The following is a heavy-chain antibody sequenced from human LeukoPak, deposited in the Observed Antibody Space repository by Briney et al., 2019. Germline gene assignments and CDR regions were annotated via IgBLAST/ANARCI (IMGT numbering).Heavy chain of an antibody. CDR3: AGTYYYDKGAFDI. CDR1: GFTFSSYS. D-gene: IGHD3-22*01. V-gene: IGHV3-48*01. J-gene: IGHJ3*02. Sequence: GGSLRLSCAVSGFTFSSYSMTWVRQAPGKGLEWVSYISSTSSTVYYADSVKGRFTISRDNSKNTLYLQMNSLRAEDTAVYYCAGTYYYDKGAFDIWGQGTMVTVSS. CDR2: ISSTSSTV.